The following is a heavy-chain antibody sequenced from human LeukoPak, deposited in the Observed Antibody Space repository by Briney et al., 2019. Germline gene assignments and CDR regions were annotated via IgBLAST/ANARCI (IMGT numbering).Heavy chain of an antibody. CDR2: VRDRANSYAT. V-gene: IGHV3-73*01. CDR1: GFSFSDSP. J-gene: IGHJ4*02. CDR3: TRQRPQTGTFDY. D-gene: IGHD3-9*01. Sequence: GGSLRLSCAASGFSFSDSPMHWVRQASGKGLEWVGRVRDRANSYATGYAASVEGRFTISRDDSENTAYLQMYSLIIEDTAVYYCTRQRPQTGTFDYWGQGVLVTVSS.